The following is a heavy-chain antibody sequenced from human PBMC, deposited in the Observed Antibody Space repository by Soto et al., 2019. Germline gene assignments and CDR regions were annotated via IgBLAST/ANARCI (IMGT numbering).Heavy chain of an antibody. CDR2: ISAYNGNT. V-gene: IGHV1-18*01. CDR1: GYTSSSYG. D-gene: IGHD6-13*01. Sequence: SVKVSCKASGYTSSSYGISWVRQAPGQGLEWMGWISAYNGNTNYAQKLQGRVTMTTDTSTSTAYMELRSLRSDDTAVYYCAREGGSSWYDYYYYYGMDVWGQGTTVTVSS. J-gene: IGHJ6*02. CDR3: AREGGSSWYDYYYYYGMDV.